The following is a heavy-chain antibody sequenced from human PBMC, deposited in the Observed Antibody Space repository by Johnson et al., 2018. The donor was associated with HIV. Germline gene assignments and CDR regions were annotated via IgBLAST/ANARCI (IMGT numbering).Heavy chain of an antibody. CDR1: GLNFSDYG. V-gene: IGHV3-30*04. D-gene: IGHD3-22*01. CDR3: ARGRITMIVVDLRGGGFDI. CDR2: ISFDGSNE. Sequence: VQVVESGGGVVQPGRSVRLSCAASGLNFSDYGMHWVRQAPGKGLEWVAGISFDGSNEYYADSVKGRFTISRDNSKNTLYLQMNSLRVEDTAVYYCARGRITMIVVDLRGGGFDIWGQGTMVTVSS. J-gene: IGHJ3*02.